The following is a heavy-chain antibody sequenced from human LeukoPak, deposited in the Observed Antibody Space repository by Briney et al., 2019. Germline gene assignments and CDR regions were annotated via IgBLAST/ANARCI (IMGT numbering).Heavy chain of an antibody. CDR2: IYHSGST. CDR1: GGSISSGGYY. V-gene: IGHV4-30-2*01. Sequence: SETLSLTCTVTGGSISSGGYYWSWIRQPPGKGLEWIGYIYHSGSTYYNPSLKSRVTISVDRSKNQFSLKLSSVTAADTAVYYCARDEYYYDSSGYYYWGQGTLVTVSS. D-gene: IGHD3-22*01. CDR3: ARDEYYYDSSGYYY. J-gene: IGHJ4*02.